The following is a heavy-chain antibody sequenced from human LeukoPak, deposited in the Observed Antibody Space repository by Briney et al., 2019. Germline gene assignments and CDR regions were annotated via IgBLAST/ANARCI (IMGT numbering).Heavy chain of an antibody. J-gene: IGHJ4*02. CDR3: AREGSGSYEGNYFDY. CDR2: INHSGST. D-gene: IGHD3-10*01. CDR1: GGSFSGYY. V-gene: IGHV4-34*01. Sequence: SETLSLTCAVYGGSFSGYYWSWIRQPPGKGLEWIGEINHSGSTNYNPSLKSRVTISVDTSKNQFSLKLSSVTAADTAVYYCAREGSGSYEGNYFDYWGQGTLVTVSS.